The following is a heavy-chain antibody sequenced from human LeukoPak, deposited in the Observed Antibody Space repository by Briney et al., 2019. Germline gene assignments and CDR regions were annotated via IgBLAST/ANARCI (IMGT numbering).Heavy chain of an antibody. CDR2: ISGSGGST. V-gene: IGHV3-23*01. J-gene: IGHJ4*02. D-gene: IGHD6-19*01. Sequence: PGGSLRLSCAASGFTFSSYAMSWVRQAPGKGLEWVSAISGSGGSTYYADSVKGRFTISRDNSKNTLYLQMSSLRAEDTAVYYCAKAVAGTTDFDYWGQGTLVTVSS. CDR1: GFTFSSYA. CDR3: AKAVAGTTDFDY.